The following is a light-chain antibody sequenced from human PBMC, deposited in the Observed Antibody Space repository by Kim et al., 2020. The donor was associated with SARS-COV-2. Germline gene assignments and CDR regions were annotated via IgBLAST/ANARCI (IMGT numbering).Light chain of an antibody. V-gene: IGKV3-15*01. Sequence: EIVMTQSPATLSLSPGERATLSCRASQSISTNLAWFQQKPDQAPRVLIYGASARATGIPARFSGSGSGTEFTLSISNLQSEDFAVYYCQQYAYWRAFGQGTRLEIK. CDR1: QSISTN. CDR3: QQYAYWRA. J-gene: IGKJ5*01. CDR2: GAS.